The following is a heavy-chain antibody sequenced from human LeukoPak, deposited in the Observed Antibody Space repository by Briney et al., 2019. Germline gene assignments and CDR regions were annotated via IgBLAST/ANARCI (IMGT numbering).Heavy chain of an antibody. CDR1: GGSISSYY. J-gene: IGHJ3*02. CDR2: IYTSGST. V-gene: IGHV4-4*07. D-gene: IGHD5-12*01. Sequence: SETLSLTCTVSGGSISSYYWSWIRQPAGKGLEWIGRIYTSGSTNYNPSLKSRVTMSVDTSKNQFSLKLSSVTAADTAVYYCARSLRADSGYDFAFDIWGQGTMVTVSS. CDR3: ARSLRADSGYDFAFDI.